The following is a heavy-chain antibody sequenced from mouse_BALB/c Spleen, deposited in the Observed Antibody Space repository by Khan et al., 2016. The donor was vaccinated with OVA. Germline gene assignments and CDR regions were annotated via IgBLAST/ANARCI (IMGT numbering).Heavy chain of an antibody. CDR1: GYTFTSYV. CDR3: AKNYRYDVYFDY. J-gene: IGHJ2*01. V-gene: IGHV1S136*01. CDR2: IYPYNDDT. D-gene: IGHD2-14*01. Sequence: VQLKQSGPEVVKPGASVRMSCKASGYTFTSYVMHWVKQKPGQGLEWIGYIYPYNDDTKYNEKFKGKATLTSDKSSSTAYMELSSLTSEDSAVYYCAKNYRYDVYFDYWGQGTTLTVSS.